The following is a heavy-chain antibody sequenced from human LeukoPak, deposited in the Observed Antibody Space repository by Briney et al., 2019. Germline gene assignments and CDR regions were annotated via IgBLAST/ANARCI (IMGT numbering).Heavy chain of an antibody. V-gene: IGHV4-59*12. CDR3: ARNDIEYMEIQNWFDP. Sequence: SETLSLTCTVSGGSISSYYWSWIRQPPGKGLEWIGYIYYSGSTNYKSSLKSRVTISVDTSKNQFSLKLSSVTAADTAVYYCARNDIEYMEIQNWFDPWGQGTLVTVSS. CDR1: GGSISSYY. D-gene: IGHD6-6*01. CDR2: IYYSGST. J-gene: IGHJ5*02.